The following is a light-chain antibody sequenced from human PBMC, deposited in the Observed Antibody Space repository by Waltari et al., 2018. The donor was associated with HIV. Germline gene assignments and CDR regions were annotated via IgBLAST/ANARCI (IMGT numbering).Light chain of an antibody. J-gene: IGLJ3*02. CDR3: QDVDRSLTAV. CDR1: SSNIGAGYD. Sequence: QSVLTQPPSVSGAPGQRVTISCTGTSSNIGAGYDVHWYQHLPGTAPKRLISGTNNRPSGVPDRCSGSKSGTSASLASTGLQAEDEADYYCQDVDRSLTAVFGGGTKLSVL. CDR2: GTN. V-gene: IGLV1-40*01.